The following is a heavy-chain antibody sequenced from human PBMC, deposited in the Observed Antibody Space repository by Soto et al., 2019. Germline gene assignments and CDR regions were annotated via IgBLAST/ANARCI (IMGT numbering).Heavy chain of an antibody. D-gene: IGHD2-15*01. Sequence: GGSLRLSCAASGFTFSDYYMSWIRQAPGKGLEWVSYISSSGSTIYYADSVKGRFTISRDNAKNSLYLQMNSLRAEDTAVYYCAINRGLHPSPSFDYWGQGTLVTVSS. CDR1: GFTFSDYY. CDR3: AINRGLHPSPSFDY. CDR2: ISSSGSTI. J-gene: IGHJ4*02. V-gene: IGHV3-11*01.